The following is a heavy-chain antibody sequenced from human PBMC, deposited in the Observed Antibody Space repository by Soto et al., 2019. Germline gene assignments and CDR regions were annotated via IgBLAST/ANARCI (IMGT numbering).Heavy chain of an antibody. CDR2: ISGSGGST. CDR3: AKKLPPGGSGGSCYSSFECYYYYGMDV. V-gene: IGHV3-23*01. J-gene: IGHJ6*02. CDR1: GFTFSSYA. D-gene: IGHD2-15*01. Sequence: GGSLRLSCAASGFTFSSYAMSWVRQAPGKGLEWVSAISGSGGSTYYADSVKGRFTISRNNSKNTLYLQMNSLRAEDTAVYYCAKKLPPGGSGGSCYSSFECYYYYGMDVWGQGTTVTVSS.